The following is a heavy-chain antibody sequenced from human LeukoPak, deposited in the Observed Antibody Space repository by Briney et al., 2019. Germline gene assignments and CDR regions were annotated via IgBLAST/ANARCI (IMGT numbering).Heavy chain of an antibody. Sequence: ASVKVSCKASGGTFSSYAISWVRQAPGQGREWMGGIIPIFGTANYAQKFQGRVTITADESTSTAYMELSSLRSEDTAVYYCARGYYGSGSYENYYYYYMDVWGKGTTVTVSS. J-gene: IGHJ6*03. CDR3: ARGYYGSGSYENYYYYYMDV. D-gene: IGHD3-10*01. V-gene: IGHV1-69*13. CDR1: GGTFSSYA. CDR2: IIPIFGTA.